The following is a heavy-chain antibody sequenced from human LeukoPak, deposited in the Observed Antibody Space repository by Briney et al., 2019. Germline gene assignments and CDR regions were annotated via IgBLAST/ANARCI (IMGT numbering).Heavy chain of an antibody. Sequence: GGSLRLSCAASGFTFSSYAMHWVRQAPGKGLEWVAVILYDGSNKYYADSVKGRFTISRDISKNTLYLQMNSLRAEDTAVYYCARVADGDKYGGRDYWGQGALVIVSS. D-gene: IGHD5-24*01. CDR1: GFTFSSYA. V-gene: IGHV3-30*04. CDR3: ARVADGDKYGGRDY. J-gene: IGHJ4*02. CDR2: ILYDGSNK.